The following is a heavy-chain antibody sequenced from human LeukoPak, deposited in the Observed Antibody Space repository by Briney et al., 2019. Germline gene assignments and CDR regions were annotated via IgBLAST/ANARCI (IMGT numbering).Heavy chain of an antibody. CDR3: ARGLRRLAGYGYYYYYYMDV. CDR1: GGSFSGYY. CDR2: INHSGST. J-gene: IGHJ6*03. Sequence: SETLSLTCAVYGGSFSGYYWNWIRQPPGKGLEWIGEINHSGSTNYNPSLKSRVTISVDTSKNQFSLELFSVTAADTALYYCARGLRRLAGYGYYYYYYMDVWAKGTTVSVSS. V-gene: IGHV4-34*01. D-gene: IGHD5-18*01.